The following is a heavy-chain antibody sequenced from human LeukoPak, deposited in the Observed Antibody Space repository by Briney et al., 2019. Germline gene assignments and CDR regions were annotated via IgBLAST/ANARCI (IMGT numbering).Heavy chain of an antibody. CDR3: ASWYIYGGKGHFDN. CDR2: IKRDGTYH. J-gene: IGHJ4*02. D-gene: IGHD4-23*01. Sequence: GGSLRLSCAASGFTFTNYWMSWVRQAPGEGLEWVGNIKRDGTYHYCADSVKGRFTISRDNAKNSLYLQMNSLRVEDTAVYYCASWYIYGGKGHFDNWGQGTLVTVSS. V-gene: IGHV3-7*01. CDR1: GFTFTNYW.